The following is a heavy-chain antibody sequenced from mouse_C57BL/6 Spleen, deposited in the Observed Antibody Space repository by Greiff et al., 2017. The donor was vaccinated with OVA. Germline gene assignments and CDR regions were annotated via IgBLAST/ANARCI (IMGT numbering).Heavy chain of an antibody. Sequence: EVQLQESGPGLVKPSQSLSLSCSVTGYSFTSGYYWNWIRQFPGNLLEWVGFISYDGSTNYNPSLNNRISLTRDTSNNQFFLKLNSVTTEDTATYYCAREGYDDYDAWFAYWGQGTLVTVSA. CDR2: ISYDGST. J-gene: IGHJ3*01. D-gene: IGHD2-4*01. CDR3: AREGYDDYDAWFAY. CDR1: GYSFTSGYY. V-gene: IGHV3-6*01.